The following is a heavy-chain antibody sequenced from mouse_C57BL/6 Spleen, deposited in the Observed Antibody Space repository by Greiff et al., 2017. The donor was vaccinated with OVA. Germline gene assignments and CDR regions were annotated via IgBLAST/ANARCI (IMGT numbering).Heavy chain of an antibody. J-gene: IGHJ2*01. CDR3: NDYYGSSPKSY. Sequence: EVMLVESGGGLVQPGGSMKLSCVASGFTFSNYWMNWVRQSPEKGLEWVALIRLKSDDSGTNYAESVKGRVTISRDDSKSIVYLQLNNLRAEDTGMYYGNDYYGSSPKSYWGKGTTLTVSS. V-gene: IGHV6-3*01. CDR2: IRLKSDDSGT. CDR1: GFTFSNYW. D-gene: IGHD1-1*01.